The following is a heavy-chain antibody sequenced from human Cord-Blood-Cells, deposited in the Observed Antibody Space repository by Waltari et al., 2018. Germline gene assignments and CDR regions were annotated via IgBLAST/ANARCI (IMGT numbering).Heavy chain of an antibody. J-gene: IGHJ5*02. CDR1: GGSISSSNW. CDR2: SYHSGST. V-gene: IGHV4-4*02. CDR3: AGEQRGVDIVVVPA. Sequence: QVQLQESGPGLVKPSGTLSLTCAVSGGSISSSNWWSWVRPPPGKGLEWIGESYHSGSTNNNPSRRARVTISVDKSKNQFSLKLSSVTAADTAVYYCAGEQRGVDIVVVPAWGQGTLVTVSS. D-gene: IGHD2-2*03.